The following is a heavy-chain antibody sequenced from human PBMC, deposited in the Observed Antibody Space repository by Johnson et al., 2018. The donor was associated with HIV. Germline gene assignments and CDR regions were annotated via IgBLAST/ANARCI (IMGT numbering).Heavy chain of an antibody. V-gene: IGHV3-30*04. Sequence: QVQLVESGGGVVQPGRSLRLSCAASGFTFSSYAMHCVRQAPGKGLEWVAVISYDGSNKYYADSVKGRFTISRDNSKNTLYLQMNSLRAEDTAVYYCARDLTNWGVGDAFDIWGQGTMVTVSS. CDR1: GFTFSSYA. J-gene: IGHJ3*02. CDR3: ARDLTNWGVGDAFDI. CDR2: ISYDGSNK. D-gene: IGHD7-27*01.